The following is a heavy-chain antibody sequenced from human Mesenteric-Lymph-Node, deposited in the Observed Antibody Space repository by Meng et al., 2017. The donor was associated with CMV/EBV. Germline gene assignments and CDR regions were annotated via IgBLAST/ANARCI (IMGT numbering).Heavy chain of an antibody. CDR1: GYTFTSYY. D-gene: IGHD3-9*01. J-gene: IGHJ4*02. CDR3: ARGYHDILTGYYMFDY. Sequence: SGYTFTSYYMHWVRQAPGQGLEWVGMITPSGGNTSYAQKFHGRVTMTRDTSTSTVYMELSSLRSEDTAVYYCARGYHDILTGYYMFDYWGQGTLVTVSS. V-gene: IGHV1-46*01. CDR2: ITPSGGNT.